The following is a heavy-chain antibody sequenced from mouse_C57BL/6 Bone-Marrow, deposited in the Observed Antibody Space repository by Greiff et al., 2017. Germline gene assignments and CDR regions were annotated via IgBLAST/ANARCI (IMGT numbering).Heavy chain of an antibody. CDR2: IDPETGGT. Sequence: QVQLQQPGAELVRPGASVTLSCKASGYTFTDYEMHWVKQTPVHGLEWIGAIDPETGGTAYNQKFKGKAILTADKSSSTAYMELRSLTSEDSAVYYCTRCWDYWGQGTTLTVSS. CDR1: GYTFTDYE. J-gene: IGHJ2*01. V-gene: IGHV1-15*01. CDR3: TRCWDY.